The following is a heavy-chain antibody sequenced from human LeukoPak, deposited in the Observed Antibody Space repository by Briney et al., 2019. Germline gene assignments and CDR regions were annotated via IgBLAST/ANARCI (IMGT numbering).Heavy chain of an antibody. J-gene: IGHJ4*02. CDR2: INHSGST. D-gene: IGHD5-24*01. CDR3: ARVGRRWLQFLARRDSPLDDY. Sequence: SETLSLTCAVYGGSFSGYYWSWIRQPPGKGLEWIGEINHSGSTNYNPSLKSRVTISVDTSKNQFSLKLSSVTAADTAVYYCARVGRRWLQFLARRDSPLDDYWGQGTLVTVSS. V-gene: IGHV4-34*01. CDR1: GGSFSGYY.